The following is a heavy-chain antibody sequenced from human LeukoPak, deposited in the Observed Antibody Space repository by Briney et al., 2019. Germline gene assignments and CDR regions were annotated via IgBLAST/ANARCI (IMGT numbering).Heavy chain of an antibody. V-gene: IGHV3-7*01. CDR2: IKQDGSEE. Sequence: GGSLRLSCAASGFTFSSYWMSWVRQAPGKGLERVANIKQDGSEENYVDSVKGRFTISRDNAKNSLYLQMNSLRAEDTAVYFCAREGGWGSPAGYWGQGTLVTVSS. CDR1: GFTFSSYW. J-gene: IGHJ4*02. CDR3: AREGGWGSPAGY. D-gene: IGHD2-2*01.